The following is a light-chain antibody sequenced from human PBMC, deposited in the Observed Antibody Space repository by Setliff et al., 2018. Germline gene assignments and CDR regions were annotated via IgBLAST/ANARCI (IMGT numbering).Light chain of an antibody. J-gene: IGLJ1*01. CDR3: SSYAGSNNFV. Sequence: QSVLTQPPSASGSPGQSVTISCAGTSIDLSGYNYVSWYQQHPGKTPQLIIYDVTKRPSGVPDRFSGSKSGNTASLTVSGLQAEDEAGYYCSSYAGSNNFVFGTGTKVTVL. V-gene: IGLV2-8*01. CDR2: DVT. CDR1: SIDLSGYNY.